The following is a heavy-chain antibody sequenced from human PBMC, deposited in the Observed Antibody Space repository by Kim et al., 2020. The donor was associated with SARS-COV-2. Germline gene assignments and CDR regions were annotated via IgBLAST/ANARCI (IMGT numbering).Heavy chain of an antibody. CDR2: LFNSAIT. CDR1: GASIGSGTSY. V-gene: IGHV4-39*01. D-gene: IGHD1-26*01. J-gene: IGHJ4*02. Sequence: SETLSLTCTVSGASIGSGTSYWGWVRQPPGKGLEWIGSLFNSAITYYHPSLKSRVTMSVDASKNQFSLKLSSVTAADTAVYYCARLRASYSHYFDYWGQGALVSVSS. CDR3: ARLRASYSHYFDY.